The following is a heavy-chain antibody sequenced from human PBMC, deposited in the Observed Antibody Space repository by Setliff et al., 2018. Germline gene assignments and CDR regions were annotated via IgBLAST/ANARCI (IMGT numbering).Heavy chain of an antibody. Sequence: GASVKVSCKASGGTFSSYAISWVRQAPGQGLEWMGGIIPILGIANYAQKFQGRVTITADQSTTTVYMELSSLRFDDTALYYCARGPSPTVTPSRLIYFYHMDVWGTGTTVTVSS. CDR2: IIPILGIA. V-gene: IGHV1-69*10. D-gene: IGHD4-17*01. CDR3: ARGPSPTVTPSRLIYFYHMDV. CDR1: GGTFSSYA. J-gene: IGHJ6*03.